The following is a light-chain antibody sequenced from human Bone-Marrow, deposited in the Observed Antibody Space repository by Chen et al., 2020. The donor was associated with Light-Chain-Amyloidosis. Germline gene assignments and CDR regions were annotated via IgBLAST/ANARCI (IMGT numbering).Light chain of an antibody. V-gene: IGLV3-25*03. CDR3: QSADSSGTYEVI. Sequence: SYELTQPPSVSVSPGQTARITCSGDDLPTQYAYWYQQKPGQATVLVIHRDTERPSGISERFSGSSSGTTATLTISGVQAEDEADYHCQSADSSGTYEVIFGGGTKLTVL. J-gene: IGLJ2*01. CDR2: RDT. CDR1: DLPTQY.